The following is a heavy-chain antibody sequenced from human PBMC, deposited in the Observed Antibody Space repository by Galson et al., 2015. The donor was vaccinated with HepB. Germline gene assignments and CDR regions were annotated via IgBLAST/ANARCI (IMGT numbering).Heavy chain of an antibody. CDR1: GFTLSSHA. J-gene: IGHJ4*02. D-gene: IGHD6-19*01. CDR3: VSNSWYGSNWVLDY. CDR2: ISGSGGST. V-gene: IGHV3-23*01. Sequence: SLRLSCAASGFTLSSHAMSWVRQAPGKGLEWVSGISGSGGSTYYADFVKGRFTISRDNSKNTLYLQIYRLRAEDTALYFCVSNSWYGSNWVLDYWGQGTLVSVSS.